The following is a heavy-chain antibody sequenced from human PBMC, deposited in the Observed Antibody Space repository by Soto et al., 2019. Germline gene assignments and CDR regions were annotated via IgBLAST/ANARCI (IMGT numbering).Heavy chain of an antibody. CDR3: AKGVHTLIVVVISDAFDI. J-gene: IGHJ3*02. CDR1: GFTFRGYA. Sequence: EMQLLESGGGLVQPGGSLRLSCEASGFTFRGYAMSWVRQAPGKGLEWVSTISGSGGSTFYADSVKGRFTISRDNSRDTLYLQMNSLRAEDTAVYYCAKGVHTLIVVVISDAFDIWGQGTMVTVSS. V-gene: IGHV3-23*01. D-gene: IGHD3-22*01. CDR2: ISGSGGST.